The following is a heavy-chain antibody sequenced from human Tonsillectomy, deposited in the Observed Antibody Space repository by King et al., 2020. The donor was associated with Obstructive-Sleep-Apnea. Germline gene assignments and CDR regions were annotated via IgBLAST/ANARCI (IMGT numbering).Heavy chain of an antibody. V-gene: IGHV3-30*04. D-gene: IGHD6-19*01. J-gene: IGHJ6*02. CDR3: ARGHRIALAGSYYYVMDF. CDR1: GFTFSSYA. Sequence: VQLVESGGGVVQPGRSLRLSCAASGFTFSSYAMHWVRQAPGKGLEWVVVIAYDGINQYFADSVKGRFTISRDNSKNTLYLQMNSLRPEDTDVYYCARGHRIALAGSYYYVMDFWGQGTTVTVSS. CDR2: IAYDGINQ.